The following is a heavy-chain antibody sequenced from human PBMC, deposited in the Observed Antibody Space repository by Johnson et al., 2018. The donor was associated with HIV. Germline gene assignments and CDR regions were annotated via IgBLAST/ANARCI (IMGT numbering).Heavy chain of an antibody. V-gene: IGHV3-30-3*01. CDR1: GFTFSSNA. CDR3: AREKQWLVRGDAFDI. Sequence: QVQLVESGGGVVQPGRSLRLSCAASGFTFSSNAMHWVRQAPGKGLEWVAVISYDGSNKYYADSVKGRFTISRDNSKNKLYLQMNSLRAEDTAVYYCAREKQWLVRGDAFDIWGQGTMVTVSS. J-gene: IGHJ3*02. D-gene: IGHD6-19*01. CDR2: ISYDGSNK.